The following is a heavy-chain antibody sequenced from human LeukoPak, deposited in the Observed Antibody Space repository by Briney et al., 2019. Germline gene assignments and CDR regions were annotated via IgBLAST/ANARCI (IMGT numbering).Heavy chain of an antibody. CDR2: ISGDGQTT. V-gene: IGHV3-23*01. CDR1: GFTFNNFA. J-gene: IGHJ4*02. CDR3: AKAYYYDSSGYPDY. D-gene: IGHD3-22*01. Sequence: GGSLRLSCAVSGFTFNNFAMSWVRQAPGKGLEWVSVISGDGQTTYYADSVKGRFTISRDNSKNTLYLQMNSLRAEDTAVYYCAKAYYYDSSGYPDYWGQGTLVTVSS.